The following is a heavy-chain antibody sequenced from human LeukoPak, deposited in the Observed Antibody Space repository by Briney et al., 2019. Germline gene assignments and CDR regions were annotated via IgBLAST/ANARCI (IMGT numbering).Heavy chain of an antibody. J-gene: IGHJ4*02. V-gene: IGHV3-48*03. CDR3: AREVEWELPDY. Sequence: QAGGSLRLSCAASGFTFSSYEMNWVRQAPGKGLEWVSYITADGTNTYDAYSVRGRFTISRDNAKNSLYLQMNSLRVDDTAIYYCAREVEWELPDYWGQGTLVTVSS. CDR2: ITADGTNT. D-gene: IGHD1-26*01. CDR1: GFTFSSYE.